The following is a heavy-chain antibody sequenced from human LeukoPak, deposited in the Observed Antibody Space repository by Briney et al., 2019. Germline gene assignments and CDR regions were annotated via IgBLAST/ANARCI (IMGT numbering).Heavy chain of an antibody. CDR3: AQDALGHTVTTRYFDY. J-gene: IGHJ4*02. CDR1: GFTFSSYA. Sequence: GGSLRLTCAASGFTFSSYAMSWVRQAPGKGLEWVSAISGSGGSTYYADSVKGRFTISRDNSKNTLYLQMNSLRAEDTAVYYCAQDALGHTVTTRYFDYWGQGTLVTVSS. V-gene: IGHV3-23*01. D-gene: IGHD4-17*01. CDR2: ISGSGGST.